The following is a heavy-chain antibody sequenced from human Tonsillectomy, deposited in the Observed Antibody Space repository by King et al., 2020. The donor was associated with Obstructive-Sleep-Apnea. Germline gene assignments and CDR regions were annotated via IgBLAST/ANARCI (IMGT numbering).Heavy chain of an antibody. J-gene: IGHJ6*02. CDR1: GGSISSYY. V-gene: IGHV4-4*07. CDR2: IYTSGST. Sequence: LQLQESGPGLVKSSETLSLTCTVSGGSISSYYWSWIRQPAGKGLEWIGRIYTSGSTNYNPSLKSRVTMSVETSKNQFSLKLSSVTAADTAVYYCARVGETTYYYYGMDVWGQGTTVTVSS. CDR3: ARVGETTYYYYGMDV. D-gene: IGHD1-26*01.